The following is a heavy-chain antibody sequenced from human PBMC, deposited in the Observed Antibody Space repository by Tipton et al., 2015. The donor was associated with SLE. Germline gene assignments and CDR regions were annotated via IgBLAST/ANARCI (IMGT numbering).Heavy chain of an antibody. Sequence: LRLSCTVSGDSISSGFYYWSWIRQPAGTPLEWIGRIYTPGTTNYNPSLKSRVSISIDMSKNQFSLKLSSVTAADTAVYYCARVVYSGAFDIWGQGTIVTVSS. CDR1: GDSISSGFYY. J-gene: IGHJ3*02. D-gene: IGHD2-15*01. V-gene: IGHV4-61*02. CDR3: ARVVYSGAFDI. CDR2: IYTPGTT.